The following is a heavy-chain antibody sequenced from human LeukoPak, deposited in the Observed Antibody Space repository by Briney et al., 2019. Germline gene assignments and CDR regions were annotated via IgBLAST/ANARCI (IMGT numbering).Heavy chain of an antibody. CDR2: IYTGGST. V-gene: IGHV4-4*07. D-gene: IGHD3-10*01. CDR3: ARQGVSPHSFYYYIDV. Sequence: PSETLSLTCTVSGGSISGYYWTWIRQPAGQGLEGIGRIYTGGSTSYNPSLKSRLDMSLDTSKNQISLKLNSVTAADTAVYYRARQGVSPHSFYYYIDVWGKGTTVTVSS. J-gene: IGHJ6*03. CDR1: GGSISGYY.